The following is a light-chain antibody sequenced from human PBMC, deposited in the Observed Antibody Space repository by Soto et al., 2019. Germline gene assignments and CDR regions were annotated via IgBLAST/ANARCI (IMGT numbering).Light chain of an antibody. CDR1: QSVSSSF. CDR3: HQYGSSPRT. J-gene: IGKJ1*01. Sequence: EIVLTQSPGTLSLSPGERATLSCRASQSVSSSFLAWYLQKPGQAPSLLIYGASSRATAIPDRFSGSGSGKYFTLTISRLEPEDFAVYYCHQYGSSPRTFGQGTKVEIK. V-gene: IGKV3-20*01. CDR2: GAS.